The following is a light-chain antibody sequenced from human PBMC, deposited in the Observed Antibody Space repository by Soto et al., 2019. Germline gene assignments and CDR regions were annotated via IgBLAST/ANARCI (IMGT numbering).Light chain of an antibody. CDR1: QSVSSN. Sequence: IVRTQSRDSLAVSPGVKATLCCRASQSVSSNLAWYQQKPGQAPRLLIYGASTRATGIPARFSGSGSGTAFTLTIRRPEPEDFAVYFCQQYAGPPTTVGQGTRLEIK. V-gene: IGKV3-15*01. CDR2: GAS. CDR3: QQYAGPPTT. J-gene: IGKJ5*01.